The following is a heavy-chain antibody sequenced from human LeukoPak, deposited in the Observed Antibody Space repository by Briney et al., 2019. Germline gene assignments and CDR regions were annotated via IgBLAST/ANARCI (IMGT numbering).Heavy chain of an antibody. CDR2: ISYDGSNK. Sequence: GGSLRLSCAASGFTFSSYAMHWVRQAPGKGLEWVAVISYDGSNKYYADSVKSRFTISRDNSKNTLYLQMNSLRAEDTAVYYCARDSHSSSWYGWLEAGSYYYYGMDVWGQGTTVTVSS. V-gene: IGHV3-30*04. CDR1: GFTFSSYA. J-gene: IGHJ6*02. CDR3: ARDSHSSSWYGWLEAGSYYYYGMDV. D-gene: IGHD6-13*01.